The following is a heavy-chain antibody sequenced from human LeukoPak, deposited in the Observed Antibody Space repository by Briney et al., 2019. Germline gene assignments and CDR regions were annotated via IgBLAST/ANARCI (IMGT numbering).Heavy chain of an antibody. Sequence: ASVKVSCKVSGYTLTELSMHWLRQAPGKGLEWMGGFDPEDGETIYAQKFQGRVTMTEDTSTDTAYMELSSLRSEDTAVYYCATDGGEVNPFDYWGQGTMVTVSS. CDR1: GYTLTELS. J-gene: IGHJ4*02. CDR2: FDPEDGET. V-gene: IGHV1-24*01. CDR3: ATDGGEVNPFDY. D-gene: IGHD3-16*01.